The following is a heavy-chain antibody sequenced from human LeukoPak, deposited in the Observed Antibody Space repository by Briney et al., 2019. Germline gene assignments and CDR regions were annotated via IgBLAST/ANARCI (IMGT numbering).Heavy chain of an antibody. CDR2: IYSGGST. J-gene: IGHJ4*02. CDR3: ARDHSYYGSGSYFDY. CDR1: GFTVSSNY. Sequence: PGGSLILSCAASGFTVSSNYMSWVRQAPGKGLEWVSVIYSGGSTYYADSVKGRFTISRDNSKNTLYLQMNSLRAEDTAVYYCARDHSYYGSGSYFDYWGQGTLVTVSS. V-gene: IGHV3-66*01. D-gene: IGHD3-10*01.